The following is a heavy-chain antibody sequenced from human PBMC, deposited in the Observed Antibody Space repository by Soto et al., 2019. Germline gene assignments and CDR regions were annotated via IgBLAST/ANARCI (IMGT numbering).Heavy chain of an antibody. Sequence: GASVKVSCKASGGTFSSYAISWVRQAPGQGLEWMGGIIPIFGTANYAQKFQGRVTITADESTSTAYMELSSLRSEDTAVYYCASSNEYSSSFDYWGQGTLVTVSS. V-gene: IGHV1-69*13. J-gene: IGHJ4*02. CDR1: GGTFSSYA. D-gene: IGHD6-6*01. CDR2: IIPIFGTA. CDR3: ASSNEYSSSFDY.